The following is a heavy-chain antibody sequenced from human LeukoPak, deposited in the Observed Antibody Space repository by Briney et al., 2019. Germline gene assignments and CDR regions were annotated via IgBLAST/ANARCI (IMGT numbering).Heavy chain of an antibody. J-gene: IGHJ4*02. CDR2: IGYDGSNK. Sequence: GGSLRLSCAASGFTFSSYGMHWVRQAPGKGLEWVAVIGYDGSNKYYADSVKGRFTISRDNSKNTLYLQMNSLRAEDTAVYYCAKEGDIVVVPAAQGYYFDYWGQGTLVTVSS. D-gene: IGHD2-2*01. V-gene: IGHV3-33*06. CDR3: AKEGDIVVVPAAQGYYFDY. CDR1: GFTFSSYG.